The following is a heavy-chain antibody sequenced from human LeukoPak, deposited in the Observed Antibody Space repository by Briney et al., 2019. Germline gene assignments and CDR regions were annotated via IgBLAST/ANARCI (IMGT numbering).Heavy chain of an antibody. V-gene: IGHV3-74*01. D-gene: IGHD4/OR15-4a*01. J-gene: IGHJ5*02. Sequence: GALRLSCAASGFTFSRYWMHWVRQAPGKGLVWVSRINSDGYSTTYADSVKGRFTISRDNAKSTLYLQMNSLRADDTAVYYCARDYGAWGQGTLVTVSP. CDR2: INSDGYST. CDR1: GFTFSRYW. CDR3: ARDYGA.